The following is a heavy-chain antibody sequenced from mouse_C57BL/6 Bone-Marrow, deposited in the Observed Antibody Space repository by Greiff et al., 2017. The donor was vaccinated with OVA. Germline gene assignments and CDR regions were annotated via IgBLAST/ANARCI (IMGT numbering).Heavy chain of an antibody. CDR3: ARLGYDGYLYYFDY. Sequence: VHLVESGPELVKPGASVKISCKASGYTFTDYYINWVKQRPGQGLEWIGWIFPGSGSTYYNEKFKGKATLTVDKSSSTAYMLLSSLTSEDSAVYFCARLGYDGYLYYFDYWGQGTTLTVSS. CDR1: GYTFTDYY. V-gene: IGHV1-75*01. D-gene: IGHD2-3*01. J-gene: IGHJ2*01. CDR2: IFPGSGST.